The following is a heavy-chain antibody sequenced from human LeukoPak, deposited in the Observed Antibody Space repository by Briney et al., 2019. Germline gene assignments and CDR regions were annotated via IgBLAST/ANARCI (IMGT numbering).Heavy chain of an antibody. Sequence: SETLSLTGVVSGYSMSSNYYWGWVRQPPGKGLEWIGTIYYSGNTYYNPSLKSRVTISVDTSKNQFSLRLSSVTAADTAVYFCMRHEEEDGYNAKPFDFWGQGTLVTVSS. J-gene: IGHJ4*02. CDR2: IYYSGNT. CDR3: MRHEEEDGYNAKPFDF. D-gene: IGHD5-24*01. CDR1: GYSMSSNYY. V-gene: IGHV4-38-2*01.